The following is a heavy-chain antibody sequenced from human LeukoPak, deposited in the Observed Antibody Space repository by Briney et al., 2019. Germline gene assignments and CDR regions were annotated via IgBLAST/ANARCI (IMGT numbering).Heavy chain of an antibody. CDR2: IYTGGST. Sequence: GGSLRLSCAASGFTVDSNYMSWVRQAPGKGLEWVSLIYTGGSTYYADSVRGRFTISRDNSKNTLYLQMNSLRPEDTAVYYCARGFGKAAANVFGGYTMNVWGQGTTVTVSS. V-gene: IGHV3-66*02. D-gene: IGHD6-13*01. CDR3: ARGFGKAAANVFGGYTMNV. J-gene: IGHJ6*02. CDR1: GFTVDSNY.